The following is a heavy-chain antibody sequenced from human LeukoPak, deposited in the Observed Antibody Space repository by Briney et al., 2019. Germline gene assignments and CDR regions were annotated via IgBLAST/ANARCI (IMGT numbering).Heavy chain of an antibody. J-gene: IGHJ4*02. CDR1: GFTFSSYS. Sequence: PGGSLRLSCAASGFTFSSYSMNWVRQAPGKGLEWVSGINWNGGSTGYADSVKGRFTISRDNAKNSLYLQMNSLRAEDTALYYCARDSSDDYGDYFARWGQGTLVTVSS. D-gene: IGHD4-17*01. V-gene: IGHV3-20*04. CDR3: ARDSSDDYGDYFAR. CDR2: INWNGGST.